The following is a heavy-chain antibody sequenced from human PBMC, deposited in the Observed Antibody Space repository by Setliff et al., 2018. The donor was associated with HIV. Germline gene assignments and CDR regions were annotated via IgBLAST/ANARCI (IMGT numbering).Heavy chain of an antibody. D-gene: IGHD1-26*01. V-gene: IGHV3-7*03. CDR3: TTDLGSGRFSWNNN. CDR2: IKQDGSEN. CDR1: GFTFSSRW. J-gene: IGHJ4*02. Sequence: LRLSCAASGFTFSSRWMTWVRQAPGKGLEWVANIKQDGSENYFVDSVKGRFTISRDNSKNTLYLQMNSLKTEDTAIYYCTTDLGSGRFSWNNNWGQGTLVTVSS.